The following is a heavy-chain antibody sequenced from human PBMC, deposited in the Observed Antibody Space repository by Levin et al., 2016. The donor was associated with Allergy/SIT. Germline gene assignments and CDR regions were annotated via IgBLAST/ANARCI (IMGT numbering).Heavy chain of an antibody. D-gene: IGHD3-10*01. J-gene: IGHJ5*02. CDR2: IYLDGGST. CDR3: VREIPHSGAFDP. Sequence: WVRQAPGQGPEYIGVIYLDGGSTDSTQKFKGRVTMTSDTSTSTVYMELISLTSEDTAVYYCVREIPHSGAFDPWGQGTLVTVSS. V-gene: IGHV1-46*03.